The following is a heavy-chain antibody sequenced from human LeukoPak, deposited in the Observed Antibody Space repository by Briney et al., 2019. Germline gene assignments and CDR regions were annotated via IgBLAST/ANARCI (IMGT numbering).Heavy chain of an antibody. J-gene: IGHJ3*02. CDR2: TASRGSPT. V-gene: IGHV3-48*03. Sequence: PGGSLRLSCGASGFTFSSSEMSWVRQAPGKGLEWLSYTASRGSPTFYADSVQGRFIISRDNAKNSLFLQMNSRRVEDTAVYYCVREDEHDAFDIWGQGTMVTVSS. D-gene: IGHD1/OR15-1a*01. CDR1: GFTFSSSE. CDR3: VREDEHDAFDI.